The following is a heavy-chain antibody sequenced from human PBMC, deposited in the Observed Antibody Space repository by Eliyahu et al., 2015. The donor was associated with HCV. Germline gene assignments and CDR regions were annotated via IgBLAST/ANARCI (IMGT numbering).Heavy chain of an antibody. CDR2: ISTDENIK. CDR1: XFXFXSXG. D-gene: IGHD1-20*01. CDR3: ASGLRSGAISGTTGHDY. Sequence: QVQLVESGGGVVQPGRSLRLSCXASXFXFXSXGMHWVRQAPGKGLVXVAAISTDENIKYYADSVRGRFTISRDNSKDTLYLQMNSLRAEDTSVYYCASGLRSGAISGTTGHDYWGQGTLVTVSS. J-gene: IGHJ4*02. V-gene: IGHV3-30*03.